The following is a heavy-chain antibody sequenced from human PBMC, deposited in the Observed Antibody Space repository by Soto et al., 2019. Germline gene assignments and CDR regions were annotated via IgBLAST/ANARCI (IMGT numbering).Heavy chain of an antibody. V-gene: IGHV3-30*18. CDR1: GFTFSSYG. D-gene: IGHD2-2*01. CDR3: AKDMQGDAFDT. CDR2: ISYDGSNK. J-gene: IGHJ3*02. Sequence: VGSLRLSCAASGFTFSSYGMHWVRQAPGKGLEWVAVISYDGSNKYYADSVKGRFTISRDNSKNTLYLQMNSLRAEDTAVYYCAKDMQGDAFDTWGQGTVVTVSS.